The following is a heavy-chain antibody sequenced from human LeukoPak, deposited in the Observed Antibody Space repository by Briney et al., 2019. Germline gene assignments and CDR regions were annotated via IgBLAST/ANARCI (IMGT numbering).Heavy chain of an antibody. CDR1: GFTFSSYW. CDR2: IKQDGSEK. D-gene: IGHD3-16*02. Sequence: GGSLRLSCAASGFTFSSYWMSWVRQAPGKGLEWVANIKQDGSEKYYVDSVKGRFTISRDNAKNSLYLQMNSLRAEDTALYYCVREGPYVWGSYRPIDYWGQGTLVTVSS. CDR3: VREGPYVWGSYRPIDY. J-gene: IGHJ4*02. V-gene: IGHV3-7*03.